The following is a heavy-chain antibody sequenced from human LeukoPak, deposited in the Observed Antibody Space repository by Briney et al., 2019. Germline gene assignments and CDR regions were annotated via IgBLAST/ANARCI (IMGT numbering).Heavy chain of an antibody. CDR1: GYTFTGLY. CDR2: INPKNGAT. J-gene: IGHJ5*02. CDR3: VRDFLGYSYGYSTKFDP. D-gene: IGHD5-18*01. V-gene: IGHV1-2*02. Sequence: ASVKVSCKASGYTFTGLYMHWVRQAPGQGLEWMGWINPKNGATNYAQKFKGRVTMTRDTSITTAYMELSNLRSDDTAVYYCVRDFLGYSYGYSTKFDPWGQGTLVTVSS.